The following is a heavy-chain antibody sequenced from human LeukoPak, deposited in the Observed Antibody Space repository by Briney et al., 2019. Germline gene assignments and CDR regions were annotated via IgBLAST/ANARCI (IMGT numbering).Heavy chain of an antibody. J-gene: IGHJ6*03. CDR3: ARGELVFAYSMDF. CDR1: GFNFRKHW. D-gene: IGHD1-7*01. Sequence: GGSLRLSCAASGFNFRKHWMTWVRQAPGKGLEWVANIKQDGSEKYYVDSVKGRFTISRDNAKNSLYLQMNSLRAEDTAVYYCARGELVFAYSMDFWGKGTTVTVSS. V-gene: IGHV3-7*01. CDR2: IKQDGSEK.